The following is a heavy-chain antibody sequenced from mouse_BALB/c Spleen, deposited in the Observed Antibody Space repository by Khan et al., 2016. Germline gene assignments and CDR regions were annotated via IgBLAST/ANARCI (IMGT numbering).Heavy chain of an antibody. CDR3: ARRGNWDRVDY. D-gene: IGHD4-1*01. Sequence: QIQLVQSGPELKKPGETVKISCKASGYTFTNYGMNWVKQAPGKGLKWMGWINTYTGEPTYADDFKGRFAFSLETSASTAYLQINNLKNEDTAKYFWARRGNWDRVDYLGQGTTLTVSS. V-gene: IGHV9-3-1*01. CDR1: GYTFTNYG. CDR2: INTYTGEP. J-gene: IGHJ2*01.